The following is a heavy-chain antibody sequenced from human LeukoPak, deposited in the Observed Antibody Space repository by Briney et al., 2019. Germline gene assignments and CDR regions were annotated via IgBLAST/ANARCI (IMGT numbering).Heavy chain of an antibody. D-gene: IGHD2-2*03. V-gene: IGHV4-31*11. CDR2: IYYSGST. CDR3: ARGGFGYCSSTSCEWNWFDP. J-gene: IGHJ5*02. CDR1: GGSISSGGYY. Sequence: SEALSLTCAVYGGSISSGGYYWSWIRQHPGKGLEWIGYIYYSGSTYYNSSLKSRVTISVDTSKNQFSLKLSSVTAADTAVYYCARGGFGYCSSTSCEWNWFDPWGQGTLVTVSS.